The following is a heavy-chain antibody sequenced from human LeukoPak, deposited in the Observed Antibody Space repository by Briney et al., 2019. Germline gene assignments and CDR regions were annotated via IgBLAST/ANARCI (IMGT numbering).Heavy chain of an antibody. V-gene: IGHV3-9*01. D-gene: IGHD3-22*01. CDR1: GFTFDDYA. J-gene: IGHJ4*02. CDR3: AKAPAAYYDSSGPYFDY. CDR2: ISWNSGSI. Sequence: PGRSLRLSCAASGFTFDDYAMHWVRQAPGKGLEWVSGISWNSGSIGYAESVKGRFTISRDNAKNSLYLQMNSLRAEDTALYYCAKAPAAYYDSSGPYFDYWGQGTLVTVSS.